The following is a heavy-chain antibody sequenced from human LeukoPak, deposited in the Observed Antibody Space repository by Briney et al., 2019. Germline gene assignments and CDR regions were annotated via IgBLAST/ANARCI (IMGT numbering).Heavy chain of an antibody. Sequence: SETLSLTCTVSGGSISSYYWSWIRQPPGKGLEWIGDIYYSGSTYYNPSLESRVTMSLDTSKNQFSLKLSSVTAADTAVYYCARDENGYVWGSFRAWGQGTLVTVSS. V-gene: IGHV4-59*12. J-gene: IGHJ5*02. CDR3: ARDENGYVWGSFRA. CDR1: GGSISSYY. D-gene: IGHD3-16*02. CDR2: IYYSGST.